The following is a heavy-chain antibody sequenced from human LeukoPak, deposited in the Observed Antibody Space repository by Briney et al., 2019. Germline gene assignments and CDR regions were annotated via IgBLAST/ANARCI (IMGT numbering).Heavy chain of an antibody. V-gene: IGHV3-64*01. Sequence: GGSLRLSCAASGFTFSSYAMHLVRQAPGKGLEYVSAISSNGGRTYYENYVKGRFTISRDNSKNMLYLQMGSLRAEDMAVYYCARGIGSSWYRRDYYYMDVWGKGTTVTVSS. D-gene: IGHD6-13*01. CDR3: ARGIGSSWYRRDYYYMDV. J-gene: IGHJ6*03. CDR1: GFTFSSYA. CDR2: ISSNGGRT.